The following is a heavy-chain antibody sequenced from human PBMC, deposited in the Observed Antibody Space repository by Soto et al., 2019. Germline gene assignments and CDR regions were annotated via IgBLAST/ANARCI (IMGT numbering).Heavy chain of an antibody. CDR3: ARESGVVVIVKGEFEF. V-gene: IGHV1-18*04. CDR1: GYTFSRYS. CDR2: ISGNNGKI. Sequence: VQLVQSGAEVKKPGASVKVSCKASGYTFSRYSISWVRQAPGQGLEWMGWISGNNGKIHYAQKFQDRVNMTTDTSTNTAHMELRILRSDDTAVYYCARESGVVVIVKGEFEFWGQGTLVTVST. J-gene: IGHJ4*02. D-gene: IGHD3-3*01.